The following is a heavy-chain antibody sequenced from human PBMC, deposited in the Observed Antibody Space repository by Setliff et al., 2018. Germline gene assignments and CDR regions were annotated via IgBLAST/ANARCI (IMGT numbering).Heavy chain of an antibody. CDR2: INHRGTT. CDR1: GGSFSGYY. J-gene: IGHJ6*03. Sequence: SETLSLTCAVYGGSFSGYYWNWIRQAPGKGLEWIGEINHRGTTSYTPSLKGRVTISLDTSKNQLSLKLSSVTAADTAVYYWAKVPITKVYFYMDVWGKGTTVTVSS. V-gene: IGHV4-34*01. CDR3: AKVPITKVYFYMDV. D-gene: IGHD3-10*01.